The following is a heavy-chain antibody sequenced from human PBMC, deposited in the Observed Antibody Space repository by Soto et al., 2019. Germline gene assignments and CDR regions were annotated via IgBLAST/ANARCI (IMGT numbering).Heavy chain of an antibody. V-gene: IGHV4-4*02. CDR2: IYHSGST. D-gene: IGHD3-22*01. Sequence: SETLSLTCAVSGGSISSSNWWSWVRQPPGKGLEWIGEIYHSGSTNYNPSLKSRVTISVDKSKNQFSLNLSSVTAAYTSVYYCARLYYYDSSGYYSDYWGQGTQVTVS. J-gene: IGHJ4*02. CDR3: ARLYYYDSSGYYSDY. CDR1: GGSISSSNW.